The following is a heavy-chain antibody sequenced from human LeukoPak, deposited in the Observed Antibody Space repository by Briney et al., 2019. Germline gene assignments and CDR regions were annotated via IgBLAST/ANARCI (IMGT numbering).Heavy chain of an antibody. Sequence: PGGSLRLSYAASGFTFSSYAMNWVRQAPGKGLEWVSTISGSGGSTYYADSVKGRFTISRDNSKNTLYLQMNSLRAEATAVYYCAKVRGVIYFDYWGQGTLVTVSS. CDR2: ISGSGGST. CDR1: GFTFSSYA. J-gene: IGHJ4*02. D-gene: IGHD3-10*01. V-gene: IGHV3-23*01. CDR3: AKVRGVIYFDY.